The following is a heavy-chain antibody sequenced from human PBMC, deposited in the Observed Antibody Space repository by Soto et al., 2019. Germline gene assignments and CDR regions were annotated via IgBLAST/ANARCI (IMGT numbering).Heavy chain of an antibody. CDR3: AKSGTGYSYGHGFNP. CDR2: IYHSGST. D-gene: IGHD5-18*01. Sequence: SETLSLTCALSRYSISSGYYLGWIRQPPGKGLEWIGSIYHSGSTYYNPSLKSRVTISVATSKNQFSLKLSSVTAADTAVYYCAKSGTGYSYGHGFNPSGKGTLVTV. V-gene: IGHV4-38-2*01. J-gene: IGHJ5*02. CDR1: RYSISSGYY.